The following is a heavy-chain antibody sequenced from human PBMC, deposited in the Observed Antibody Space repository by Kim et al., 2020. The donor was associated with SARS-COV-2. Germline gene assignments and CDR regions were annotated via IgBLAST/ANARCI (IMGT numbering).Heavy chain of an antibody. Sequence: SVKSRITINPDTSKNQFSLQLNSVTPEDTAVYYCARQTGIAAAGIVWFDPWGQGTLVTVSS. D-gene: IGHD6-13*01. J-gene: IGHJ5*02. V-gene: IGHV6-1*01. CDR3: ARQTGIAAAGIVWFDP.